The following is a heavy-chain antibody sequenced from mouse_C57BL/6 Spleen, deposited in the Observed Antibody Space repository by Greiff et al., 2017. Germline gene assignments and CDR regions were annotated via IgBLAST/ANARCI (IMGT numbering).Heavy chain of an antibody. V-gene: IGHV1-22*01. CDR1: GYTFTDYH. J-gene: IGHJ4*01. Sequence: EVQLQQSGPELVKPGASVKMSCKASGYTFTDYHMHWVKQSHGKSLEWIGYINPNNGGTSYNQKFKGKATLTVNKSSSTAYMELRSLTSEDSAVYYCARDRYYDYDEGAMDYWGQGTSVTVSS. CDR3: ARDRYYDYDEGAMDY. CDR2: INPNNGGT. D-gene: IGHD2-4*01.